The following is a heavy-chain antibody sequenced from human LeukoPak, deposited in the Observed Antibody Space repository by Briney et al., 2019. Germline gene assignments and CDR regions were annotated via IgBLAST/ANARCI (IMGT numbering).Heavy chain of an antibody. CDR2: IKQDGSEK. CDR1: GFTFGSYW. CDR3: ARDRETVTTSWFDP. V-gene: IGHV3-7*05. J-gene: IGHJ5*02. D-gene: IGHD4-17*01. Sequence: PGGSLRLSCAASGFTFGSYWMTWVRQAPGKGLEWVANIKQDGSEKYYVDSVKGRFTISRDNAKNSLYLQMNSLRAEDTAVYYCARDRETVTTSWFDPWGQGTLVTVSS.